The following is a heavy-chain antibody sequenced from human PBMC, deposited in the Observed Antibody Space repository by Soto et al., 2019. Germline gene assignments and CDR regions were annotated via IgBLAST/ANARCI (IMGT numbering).Heavy chain of an antibody. CDR3: ARDLFEAARRGEYAFDI. D-gene: IGHD3-16*01. J-gene: IGHJ3*02. CDR2: IKQDGSEK. CDR1: GFTFRNYW. Sequence: LRLSCAAAGFTFRNYWMSWVRQAPGKGLEWVANIKQDGSEKYYVDSVKGRFTISRDNAKNSLYLQMNSLRAEDTAVYYCARDLFEAARRGEYAFDIWGQGTIVTVSS. V-gene: IGHV3-7*03.